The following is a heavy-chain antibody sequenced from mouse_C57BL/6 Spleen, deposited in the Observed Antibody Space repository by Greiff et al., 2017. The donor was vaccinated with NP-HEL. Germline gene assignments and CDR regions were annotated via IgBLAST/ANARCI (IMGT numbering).Heavy chain of an antibody. D-gene: IGHD1-1*01. Sequence: QVQLQQPGAELVKPGASVKLSCKASGYTFTSYWMQWVKQRPGQGLEWIGEIDPSDSYTNYNQKFKGKATLTVDTSSSTAYMQLSSLTSEDSAVYYCARWTTSREGAMDYWGQGTSVTVSS. V-gene: IGHV1-50*01. CDR2: IDPSDSYT. J-gene: IGHJ4*01. CDR3: ARWTTSREGAMDY. CDR1: GYTFTSYW.